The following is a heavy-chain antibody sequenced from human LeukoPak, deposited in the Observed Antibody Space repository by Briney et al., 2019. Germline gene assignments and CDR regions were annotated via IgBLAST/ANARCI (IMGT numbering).Heavy chain of an antibody. CDR3: ARAWRYYDFWSGYSDYYGMDV. J-gene: IGHJ6*02. D-gene: IGHD3-3*01. CDR1: GFTFSSYW. V-gene: IGHV3-7*01. Sequence: PGGSLRLSCAASGFTFSSYWMSWVRQAPGKGLEWVANIKQDGSEKYYVDSVKGRFTISRDNAKNSLYLQMNSLRAEDTAVYYCARAWRYYDFWSGYSDYYGMDVWGQGTTVTVSS. CDR2: IKQDGSEK.